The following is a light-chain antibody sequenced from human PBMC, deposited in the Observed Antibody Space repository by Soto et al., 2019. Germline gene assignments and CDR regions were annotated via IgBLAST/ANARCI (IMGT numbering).Light chain of an antibody. CDR1: QGISSA. CDR3: QQFNSYPIT. Sequence: AIQLTQSPSSLSASVGDRVIITCRASQGISSALAWYQQKPGKAPKLLIYVASSLESGVPSRFSGSGSGTDFTLTFSSLQPEDFATYYCQQFNSYPITFGQGTRLEIK. V-gene: IGKV1-13*02. CDR2: VAS. J-gene: IGKJ5*01.